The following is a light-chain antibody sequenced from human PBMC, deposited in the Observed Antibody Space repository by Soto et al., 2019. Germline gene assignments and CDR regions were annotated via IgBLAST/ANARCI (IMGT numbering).Light chain of an antibody. V-gene: IGKV2-24*01. CDR3: MQAKQPYP. CDR1: QSLVHSDGNSY. J-gene: IGKJ2*01. CDR2: MIS. Sequence: DFVMTQTPLSSPVTLGQPASISCRSSQSLVHSDGNSYLSWLHQRPGQPPRLLIYMISNRFSGVPDRYRGSEAGTDFTQKNRRVEPEDVGVYYCMQAKQPYPFGQGTKLEIK.